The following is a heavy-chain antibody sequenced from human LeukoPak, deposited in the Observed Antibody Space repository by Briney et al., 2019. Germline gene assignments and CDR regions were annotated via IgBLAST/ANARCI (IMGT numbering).Heavy chain of an antibody. CDR1: GYTFTGYY. CDR3: ATSYCSGGSCQFDY. Sequence: ASVKVSCKASGYTFTGYYMHWVRQAPGQGLEWMGWINPNSGGTNYAQKFQGRVTMTRDTSIGTAYMELRRLKYDDTAVYFCATSYCSGGSCQFDYWGQGTLVSVSS. J-gene: IGHJ4*02. V-gene: IGHV1-2*02. D-gene: IGHD2-15*01. CDR2: INPNSGGT.